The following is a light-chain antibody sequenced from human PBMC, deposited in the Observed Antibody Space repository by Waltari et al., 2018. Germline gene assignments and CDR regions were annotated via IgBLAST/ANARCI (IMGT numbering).Light chain of an antibody. Sequence: QSALTQPPSASGSPGQSVTLSCTGTSSDIGGYNYVSWYQHHPGKAPKLLIYDVSQRPSGVPDRFSGSKSANTASLTVSGLQAEDEADYYCTSPGRENLVFGGGTKLTVL. V-gene: IGLV2-8*01. CDR1: SSDIGGYNY. CDR3: TSPGRENLV. CDR2: DVS. J-gene: IGLJ3*02.